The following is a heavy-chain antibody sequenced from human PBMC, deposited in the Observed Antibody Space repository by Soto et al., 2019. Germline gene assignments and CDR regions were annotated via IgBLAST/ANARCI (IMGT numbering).Heavy chain of an antibody. D-gene: IGHD3-9*01. J-gene: IGHJ6*02. Sequence: ASVKVSCKVSGYTLTELSMHWVRQAPGKGLEWMGGFDPEDGETIYAQKFQGRVTMTEDTSTDTAYMELSSLRSEDTAVYYCATDGVRYFDWSPGWYYGMDVWGQGTTVTVSS. CDR1: GYTLTELS. CDR2: FDPEDGET. CDR3: ATDGVRYFDWSPGWYYGMDV. V-gene: IGHV1-24*01.